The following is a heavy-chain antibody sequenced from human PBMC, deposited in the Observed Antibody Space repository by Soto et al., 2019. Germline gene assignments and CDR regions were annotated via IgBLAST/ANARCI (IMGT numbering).Heavy chain of an antibody. J-gene: IGHJ3*02. CDR2: FSGSGGST. D-gene: IGHD4-17*01. CDR3: AKGPTVTTAAFDI. Sequence: EVQLLESGGGLVQPGGSLRLSFAASGFTFSSYAMSWVRQAPGRGREWVSAFSGSGGSTYYADSVKGRFTISRDNSKNTLYLQMNSLRAEDTAVYYCAKGPTVTTAAFDIWGQGTMVTVSS. V-gene: IGHV3-23*01. CDR1: GFTFSSYA.